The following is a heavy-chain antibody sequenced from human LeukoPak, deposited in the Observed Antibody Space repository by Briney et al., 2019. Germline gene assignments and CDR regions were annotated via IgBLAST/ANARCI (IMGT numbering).Heavy chain of an antibody. CDR1: GYSFSSCG. CDR3: ARHYLGSGSEDY. V-gene: IGHV1-18*01. D-gene: IGHD3-10*01. J-gene: IGHJ4*02. Sequence: ASVKVSCKASGYSFSSCGITWVRQAPGQGLEGMGWISRHNGNTDYAQRFRGRVTLTIDTSTTTADMEVRDLIPDDTAVYYCARHYLGSGSEDYWGQGTLVSVSS. CDR2: ISRHNGNT.